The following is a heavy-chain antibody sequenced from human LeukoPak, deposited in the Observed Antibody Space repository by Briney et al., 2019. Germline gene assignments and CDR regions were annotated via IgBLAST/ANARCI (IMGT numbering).Heavy chain of an antibody. J-gene: IGHJ6*03. V-gene: IGHV4-4*09. Sequence: NPSETLSLTCTVSGGSISSYYWSWIRQPPGKGLEWIGYIYTRGSNNYNPSLKSRVTISVDTSKKQFSLKLSSVTAADRAVYYCARLITGLGVTYYYYMDVWGKGTTVTVSS. CDR2: IYTRGSN. CDR3: ARLITGLGVTYYYYMDV. D-gene: IGHD5-24*01. CDR1: GGSISSYY.